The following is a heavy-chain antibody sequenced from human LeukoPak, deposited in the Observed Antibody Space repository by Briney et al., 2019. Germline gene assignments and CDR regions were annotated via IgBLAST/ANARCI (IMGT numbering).Heavy chain of an antibody. D-gene: IGHD3-16*02. J-gene: IGHJ4*02. CDR1: GYTFTGYY. CDR3: ARGDPYPFNVWRSYRRQKGFDY. Sequence: ASVKVSCKASGYTFTGYYMHWVRQAPGQGLEWMGRINPNSGGTNYAQKFQGRVTMTRDTSISTAYMELSRLRSDDTAVYYCARGDPYPFNVWRSYRRQKGFDYWGQGTLVTVSS. V-gene: IGHV1-2*06. CDR2: INPNSGGT.